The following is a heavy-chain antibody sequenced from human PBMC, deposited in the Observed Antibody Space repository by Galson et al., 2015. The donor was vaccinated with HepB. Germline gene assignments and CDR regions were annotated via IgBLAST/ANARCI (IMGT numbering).Heavy chain of an antibody. Sequence: SLRLSCAASGFTFSSYAMNWVRQAPGEGLEWISYISSSASTIYYADSVRGRFTISRDNAKNSLYLQMNSLRAEDTALYYCARDLLTDYGSGGRQYYYYGMDAWGQGTTVTVSS. V-gene: IGHV3-48*03. J-gene: IGHJ6*02. CDR3: ARDLLTDYGSGGRQYYYYGMDA. D-gene: IGHD3-10*01. CDR2: ISSSASTI. CDR1: GFTFSSYA.